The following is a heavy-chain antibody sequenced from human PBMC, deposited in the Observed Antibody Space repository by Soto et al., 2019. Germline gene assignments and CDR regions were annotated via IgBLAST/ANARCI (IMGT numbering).Heavy chain of an antibody. D-gene: IGHD3-22*01. J-gene: IGHJ5*02. V-gene: IGHV5-10-1*01. CDR3: ARMGASSGYYYWFDP. CDR2: IDPSDSYT. Sequence: PGESLKISCKGSGYSFTSYWISWVRQMPGKGLEWMGRIDPSDSYTNYSPSFQGHVTISADKSISTAYLQWSSLKASDTAMYYCARMGASSGYYYWFDPWGQGTLVTVSS. CDR1: GYSFTSYW.